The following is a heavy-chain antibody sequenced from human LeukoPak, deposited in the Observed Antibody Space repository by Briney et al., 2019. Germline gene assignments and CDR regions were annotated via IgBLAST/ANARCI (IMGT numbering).Heavy chain of an antibody. CDR3: ATHRVGPTGIGVHTFDY. V-gene: IGHV3-7*01. CDR1: GFTFSTYW. J-gene: IGHJ4*02. D-gene: IGHD1-26*01. Sequence: GGSLRLSRTASGFTFSTYWMSWVRQAPGKGLEWVGSIKKDGSEIYYVDSVKGRFTISRDNAKNSLYLQMNSLRAEDTAVYYCATHRVGPTGIGVHTFDYWGQGTLVTVSS. CDR2: IKKDGSEI.